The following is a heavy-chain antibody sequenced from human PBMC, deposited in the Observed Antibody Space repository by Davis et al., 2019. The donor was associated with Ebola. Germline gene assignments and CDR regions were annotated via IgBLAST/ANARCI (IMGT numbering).Heavy chain of an antibody. V-gene: IGHV1-8*03. CDR1: GYTFINYD. Sequence: ASVKVSCRASGYTFINYDINGVRQATGQGPEWMGWVNPNSGNTGYAQRFQGRVTITRNTSISTVYMELSRLRSEDTAVFYCARGSSPEWRAAMDVWGKGTTVTVSS. J-gene: IGHJ6*03. CDR2: VNPNSGNT. D-gene: IGHD1-14*01. CDR3: ARGSSPEWRAAMDV.